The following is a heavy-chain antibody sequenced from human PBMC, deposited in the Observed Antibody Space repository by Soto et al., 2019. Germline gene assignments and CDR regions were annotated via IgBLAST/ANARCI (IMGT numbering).Heavy chain of an antibody. Sequence: GSLRLSCAVSGFIFSNYAMHWVRQAPGKGLEWVAVISKDGSNKYYGDFAKGRFIISRDSSKNTLDLQMNSLREEDTAVYYCARALDFWSGYLSDWGQGTLVTVSS. CDR3: ARALDFWSGYLSD. J-gene: IGHJ4*02. D-gene: IGHD3-3*01. CDR1: GFIFSNYA. V-gene: IGHV3-30*03. CDR2: ISKDGSNK.